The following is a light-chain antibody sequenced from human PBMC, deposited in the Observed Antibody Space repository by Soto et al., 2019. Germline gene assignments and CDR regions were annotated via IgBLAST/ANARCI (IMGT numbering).Light chain of an antibody. J-gene: IGLJ1*01. CDR3: SSYTSSSTRV. CDR2: EVS. V-gene: IGLV2-14*01. CDR1: SSDVGGYNY. Sequence: QSVLTQPASVSGSPGQSITISCTGTSSDVGGYNYVSWYQQHPGKAPKLMIYEVSNRPSGVSNRFSGSKSGSTASLTISGLQAEDEADYYRSSYTSSSTRVFGTGTKLPVL.